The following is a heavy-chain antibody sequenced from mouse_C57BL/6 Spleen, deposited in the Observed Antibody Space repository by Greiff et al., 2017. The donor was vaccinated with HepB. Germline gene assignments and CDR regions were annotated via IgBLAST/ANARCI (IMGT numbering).Heavy chain of an antibody. CDR1: GFTFTDYY. J-gene: IGHJ1*03. V-gene: IGHV7-3*01. Sequence: EVHLVESGGGLVQPGGSLSLSCAASGFTFTDYYMSWVRQPPGKALEWLGFIRNKANGYTTEYSASVKGRFTISRDNSQSILYLQMNALRAEDSATYYCARVRGCTTVVPRYWYFDVWGTGTTVTVSS. CDR3: ARVRGCTTVVPRYWYFDV. D-gene: IGHD1-1*01. CDR2: IRNKANGYTT.